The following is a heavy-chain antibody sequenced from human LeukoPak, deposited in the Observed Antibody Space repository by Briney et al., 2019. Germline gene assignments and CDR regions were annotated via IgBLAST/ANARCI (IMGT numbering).Heavy chain of an antibody. V-gene: IGHV3-21*01. Sequence: VGSLRLSCAVSGFIFSSYSMHWVRQAPGKGLEWVSSISSSSSHTYYADSVKGRFTISRDNAKNSLYLQMPSLRAGDTAVYYCARITPWIQYQEYGLDVWGQGTTVTVSS. CDR3: ARITPWIQYQEYGLDV. CDR1: GFIFSSYS. J-gene: IGHJ6*02. D-gene: IGHD5-18*01. CDR2: ISSSSSHT.